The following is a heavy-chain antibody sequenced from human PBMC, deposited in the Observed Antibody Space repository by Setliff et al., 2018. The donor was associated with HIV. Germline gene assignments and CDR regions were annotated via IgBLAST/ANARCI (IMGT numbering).Heavy chain of an antibody. J-gene: IGHJ5*02. V-gene: IGHV1-69-2*01. D-gene: IGHD6-19*01. CDR3: ATTYSSGSANNWFDP. Sequence: ASVKVSCKVSGYSFINNYMYWVQQAPGKGLEWMGLVDPEDGATIYAEKFQGRVTITADTSTDTAYMELSSLRSEDTAVYYCATTYSSGSANNWFDPWGQGTLVTVSS. CDR1: GYSFINNY. CDR2: VDPEDGAT.